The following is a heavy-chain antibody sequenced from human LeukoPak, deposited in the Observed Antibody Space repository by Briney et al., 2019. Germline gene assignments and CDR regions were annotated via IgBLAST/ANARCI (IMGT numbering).Heavy chain of an antibody. Sequence: QTLSLTCAFSVDSVPSNSVAWKWLTQSPSRGVEWLGRTYWRNRCYKDYALSVKSRISINSATSQNQFSLQLSSVTPEDAAVYYCARERNGGLRYGTFDYWGQGTLVAVSS. D-gene: IGHD3-16*01. CDR2: TYWRNRCYK. CDR1: VDSVPSNSVA. V-gene: IGHV6-1*01. J-gene: IGHJ4*02. CDR3: ARERNGGLRYGTFDY.